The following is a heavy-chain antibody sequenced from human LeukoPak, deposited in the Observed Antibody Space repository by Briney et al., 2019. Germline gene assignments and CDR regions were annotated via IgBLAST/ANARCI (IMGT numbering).Heavy chain of an antibody. CDR2: IYYSGST. J-gene: IGHJ6*03. Sequence: SSETLSLTCTVSGGSITSSSYYWGWIRQPPGKGLEWIGSIYYSGSTYYNPSLKSRVTISVDTSKSQFSLKLSSVTAADTAVYYCASPPMIRGTYYFYYYMDVWGKGTTVTISS. V-gene: IGHV4-39*01. D-gene: IGHD3-10*01. CDR1: GGSITSSSYY. CDR3: ASPPMIRGTYYFYYYMDV.